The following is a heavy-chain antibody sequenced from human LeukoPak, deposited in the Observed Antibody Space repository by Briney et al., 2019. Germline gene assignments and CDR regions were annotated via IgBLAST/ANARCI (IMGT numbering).Heavy chain of an antibody. D-gene: IGHD1-26*01. CDR3: AGGVVATIWTGMEC. CDR1: GDSISSGTFY. CDR2: IHYSGNT. Sequence: SETLSLTCTVSGDSISSGTFYWGWVRQPPGNGLEWIWSIHYSGNTYYNPSLKSPVTISVDTSKNQFSLNRSSVTAADTAVYYCAGGVVATIWTGMECWGQRILVTV. J-gene: IGHJ4*02. V-gene: IGHV4-39*01.